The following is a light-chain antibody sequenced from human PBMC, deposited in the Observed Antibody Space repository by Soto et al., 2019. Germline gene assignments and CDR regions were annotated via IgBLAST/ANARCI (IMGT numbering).Light chain of an antibody. V-gene: IGKV1-12*01. CDR3: QQAYSFPLT. J-gene: IGKJ4*01. CDR2: GAS. Sequence: DIQMTQSPSSVSASVGNRVTITCRASQGLGVWLGWYQQKPGKAPQLLIFGASGLQAGVPSRFSGSGSGTDFTLTISSLQPEDGATYYCQQAYSFPLTFGGGTKVESK. CDR1: QGLGVW.